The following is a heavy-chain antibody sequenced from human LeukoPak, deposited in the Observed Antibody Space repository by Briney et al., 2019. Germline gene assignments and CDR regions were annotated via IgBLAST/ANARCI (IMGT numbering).Heavy chain of an antibody. D-gene: IGHD4-11*01. Sequence: GGSLRLSCAASGFSFRSYEMNWVRQAPGKGLEWVSYVSSGAGTIYYADSVKGRFTISRDDAKNSVYLQMNNLRVEDTADYYCARDAADSNFLNWFDPWGQGTLVIVSS. CDR3: ARDAADSNFLNWFDP. CDR2: VSSGAGTI. J-gene: IGHJ5*02. V-gene: IGHV3-48*03. CDR1: GFSFRSYE.